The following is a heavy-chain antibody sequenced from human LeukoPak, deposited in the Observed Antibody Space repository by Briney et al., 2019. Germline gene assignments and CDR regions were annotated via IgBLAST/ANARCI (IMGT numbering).Heavy chain of an antibody. CDR2: ISGSGGTT. D-gene: IGHD2-21*02. CDR3: AKEGSNSGSGDHCDY. CDR1: GFTFSNYA. Sequence: GGSLRLSCAASGFTFSNYAMNWVRQAPGKGLEWVSTISGSGGTTYYADSVKGRFTISRDNSENTVFLQMSSLRAEDTAVYSCAKEGSNSGSGDHCDYWGQGTLVTVSS. V-gene: IGHV3-23*01. J-gene: IGHJ4*02.